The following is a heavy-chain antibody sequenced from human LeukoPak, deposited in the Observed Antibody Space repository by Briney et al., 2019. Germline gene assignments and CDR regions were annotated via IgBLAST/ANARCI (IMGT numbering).Heavy chain of an antibody. D-gene: IGHD2-15*01. CDR1: GFIVTNNY. CDR3: ATLYGGQRADGY. V-gene: IGHV3-53*01. J-gene: IGHJ4*02. Sequence: GGSLRLSCAASGFIVTNNYMSWVRQAPGKGLEWVSSIYGGETTEYAGSVKGRFTISRDTSKNTLYLQMNSLRTEDTAVYYCATLYGGQRADGYWGQGTLVTVSS. CDR2: IYGGETT.